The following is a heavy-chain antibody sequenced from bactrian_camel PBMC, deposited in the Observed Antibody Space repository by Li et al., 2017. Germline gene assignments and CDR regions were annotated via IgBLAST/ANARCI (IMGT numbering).Heavy chain of an antibody. V-gene: IGHV3S40*01. J-gene: IGHJ4*01. CDR3: AANIIPGGGRWQTNY. D-gene: IGHD7*01. CDR2: VDVRTGLIP. CDR1: GFTFSVSA. Sequence: VQLVESGGGLVQPGSSLTLRCATSGFTFSVSALSWVRQAPGKGLEWLSAVDVRTGLIPGYADAVKGRFTISQDNAKNTVYLQTNSLRPEVTAVYYCAANIIPGGGRWQTNYLGQGTQVTVS.